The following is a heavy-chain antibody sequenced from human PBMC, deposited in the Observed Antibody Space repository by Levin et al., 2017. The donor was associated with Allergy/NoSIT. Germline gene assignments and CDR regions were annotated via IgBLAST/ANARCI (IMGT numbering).Heavy chain of an antibody. CDR3: AKTLSGIQHGSGEGFDY. D-gene: IGHD5-18*01. CDR2: ISGSGGST. J-gene: IGHJ4*02. V-gene: IGHV3-23*01. CDR1: GFTFSSYA. Sequence: GGSLRLSCAASGFTFSSYAMSWVRQAPGKGLEWVSAISGSGGSTYYADSVKGRFTISRDNSKNTLYLQMNSLRAEDTAVYYCAKTLSGIQHGSGEGFDYWGQGTLVTVSS.